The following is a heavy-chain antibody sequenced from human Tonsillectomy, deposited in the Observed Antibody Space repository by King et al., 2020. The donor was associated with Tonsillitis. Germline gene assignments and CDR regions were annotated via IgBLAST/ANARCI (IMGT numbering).Heavy chain of an antibody. CDR2: IYPGDSDT. Sequence: QLVQSGAEVKKPGESLKISCKRSGYSFSSYWIGWVRQKPGKGLEWMGIIYPGDSDTRYSPSFQGQVTISADKSITTAYLQWSSLKASDTALYYCARHGRDSGSYYMVDYWGQGTLVTVSS. CDR3: ARHGRDSGSYYMVDY. V-gene: IGHV5-51*01. D-gene: IGHD3-10*01. J-gene: IGHJ4*02. CDR1: GYSFSSYW.